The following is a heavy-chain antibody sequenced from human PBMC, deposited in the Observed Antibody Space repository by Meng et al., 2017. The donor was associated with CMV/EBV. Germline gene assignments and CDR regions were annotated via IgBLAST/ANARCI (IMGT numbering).Heavy chain of an antibody. CDR1: GGTFSSYS. CDR2: ITPLFGTS. Sequence: QIQLVQSGAEVKKPGSSVKVSCKASGGTFSSYSISWVRQAPGQGLEWMGAITPLFGTSTYAEKFQGRVMITADESTSTAYMELSSLKSDDTAVYYCARVASLRFAGSGQGYWGQGTLVTVSS. J-gene: IGHJ4*02. CDR3: ARVASLRFAGSGQGY. D-gene: IGHD3-10*01. V-gene: IGHV1-69*01.